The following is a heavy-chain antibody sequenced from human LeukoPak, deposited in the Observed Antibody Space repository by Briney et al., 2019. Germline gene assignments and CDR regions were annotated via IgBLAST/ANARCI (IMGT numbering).Heavy chain of an antibody. CDR2: IIPIFGTA. Sequence: ASVKVSCKASGYTFTSYGISWVRQAPGQGLEWMGGIIPIFGTANYAQKFQGRVTITTDESTSTAYMELSSLRSEDTAVYYCARYEGSEPLYFDYWGQGTLVTVSS. D-gene: IGHD1-14*01. V-gene: IGHV1-69*05. J-gene: IGHJ4*02. CDR3: ARYEGSEPLYFDY. CDR1: GYTFTSYG.